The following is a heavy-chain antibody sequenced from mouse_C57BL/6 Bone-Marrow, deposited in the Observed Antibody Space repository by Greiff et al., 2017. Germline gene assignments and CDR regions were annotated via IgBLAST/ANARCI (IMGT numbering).Heavy chain of an antibody. CDR1: GYTFTSYW. Sequence: VQLQQPGAELVKPGASVKLSCKASGYTFTSYWMHWVKQRPGQGLEWIGMIHPNSGSTNYNEKLKSKATLTVDKSSSTAYMQLSSLTSEDSAVYYCARRSSGYWFAYWGQGTLVTVSA. CDR3: ARRSSGYWFAY. D-gene: IGHD3-2*02. CDR2: IHPNSGST. J-gene: IGHJ3*01. V-gene: IGHV1-64*01.